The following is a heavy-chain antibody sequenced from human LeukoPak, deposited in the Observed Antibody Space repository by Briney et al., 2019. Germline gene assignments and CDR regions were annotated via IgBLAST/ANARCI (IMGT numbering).Heavy chain of an antibody. V-gene: IGHV3-49*04. CDR3: TRDSRGYSYGFCFDY. Sequence: GRSLRLFCTASGFTFGDYAMSWVRQAPGRGLEWVGFIGSKDYGGTTEYAASVKGRFTISRDDSKSIAYLQMNSLKTEDTAVYYCTRDSRGYSYGFCFDYWGQGTLVTVSS. CDR2: IGSKDYGGTT. CDR1: GFTFGDYA. J-gene: IGHJ4*02. D-gene: IGHD5-18*01.